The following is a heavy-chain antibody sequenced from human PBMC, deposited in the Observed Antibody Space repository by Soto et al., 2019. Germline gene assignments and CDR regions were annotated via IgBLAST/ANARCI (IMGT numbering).Heavy chain of an antibody. CDR1: GYSFTSYW. D-gene: IGHD5-12*01. CDR2: IDPSDSYT. V-gene: IGHV5-10-1*01. J-gene: IGHJ6*02. Sequence: ESLKISCKGSGYSFTSYWISWVRQIPGKGLEWMGRIDPSDSYTNYSPSFQGHVTISADKSISTAYLQWSSLKASDTAMYYCARTRIVATTYYYYGMDVWGQGTTVTVSS. CDR3: ARTRIVATTYYYYGMDV.